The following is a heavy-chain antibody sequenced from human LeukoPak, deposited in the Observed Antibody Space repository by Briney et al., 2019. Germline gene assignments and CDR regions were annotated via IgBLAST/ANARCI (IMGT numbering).Heavy chain of an antibody. J-gene: IGHJ4*02. D-gene: IGHD3-10*01. CDR2: ISSSSSTI. CDR3: ASRSGTYRAFDY. CDR1: GFTFSSYS. V-gene: IGHV3-48*02. Sequence: GGSLRLSCAASGFTFSSYSMNWVRQAPGKGLEWVSYISSSSSTIYYADSVKGRFTISRDNAKNSLYLQMNSLRDEDTAVYYSASRSGTYRAFDYWGQGTLVTVFS.